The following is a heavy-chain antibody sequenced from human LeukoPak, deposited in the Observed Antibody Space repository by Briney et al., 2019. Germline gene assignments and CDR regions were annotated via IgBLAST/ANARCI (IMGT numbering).Heavy chain of an antibody. D-gene: IGHD3-16*01. CDR3: ARVGSLAGSRHFDY. CDR1: GGSISSGSYY. J-gene: IGHJ4*02. V-gene: IGHV4-61*02. CDR2: IYTSGST. Sequence: PSETLSLTCTVSGGSISSGSYYWSWIRQPAGKGLGWIGRIYTSGSTNYNPSLKSRVTISVDTSKNQFSLKLSSVTAADTAVYYCARVGSLAGSRHFDYWGQGTLVTVSS.